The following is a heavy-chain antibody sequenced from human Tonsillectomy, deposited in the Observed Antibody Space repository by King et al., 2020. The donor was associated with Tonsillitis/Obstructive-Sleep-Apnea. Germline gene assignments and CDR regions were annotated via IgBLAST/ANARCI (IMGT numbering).Heavy chain of an antibody. CDR2: ISSSGSTI. CDR3: ARWGELHYYYGMDV. J-gene: IGHJ6*02. D-gene: IGHD2-15*01. V-gene: IGHV3-48*03. Sequence: EVQLVESGGGLVQPGGSLRLSCAASGFTFSSYEMNWVRQAPGKGLEWVSYISSSGSTIYYADSVKGRFTISRDNAKNSLYLQMNSLRAEDTAVYYCARWGELHYYYGMDVWGQGTTVTVSS. CDR1: GFTFSSYE.